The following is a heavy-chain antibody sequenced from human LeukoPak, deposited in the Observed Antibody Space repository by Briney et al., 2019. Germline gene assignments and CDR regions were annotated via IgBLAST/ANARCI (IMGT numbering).Heavy chain of an antibody. CDR3: ARGRSSSHNYYFDY. CDR2: ISSSSSHI. J-gene: IGHJ4*02. Sequence: GGSLRLSCAASGFTFSTYSMNWVRQAPGKGLECVSSISSSSSHIYYAESVKGRFTMSRDNAKNSLYLQMNSLRAEDTAVYYCARGRSSSHNYYFDYWGQGTLVTVSS. CDR1: GFTFSTYS. D-gene: IGHD6-13*01. V-gene: IGHV3-21*01.